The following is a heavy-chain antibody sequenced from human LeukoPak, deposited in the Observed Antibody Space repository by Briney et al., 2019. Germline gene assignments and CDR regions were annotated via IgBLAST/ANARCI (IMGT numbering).Heavy chain of an antibody. J-gene: IGHJ4*02. CDR1: GYTFTSYD. V-gene: IGHV1-8*01. D-gene: IGHD2-2*01. CDR2: MNPNSGNT. CDR3: ARDRGWDCSSTSCSFDY. Sequence: ASVKVSCKASGYTFTSYDINWVRQATGQGLEWMGWMNPNSGNTGYAQKFQGRVTMTRNTSISTAYMELSSLRSEDTAVYYCARDRGWDCSSTSCSFDYWGQGTLVTVSS.